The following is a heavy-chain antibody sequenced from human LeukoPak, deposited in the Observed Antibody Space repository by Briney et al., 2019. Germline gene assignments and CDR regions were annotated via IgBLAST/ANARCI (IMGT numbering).Heavy chain of an antibody. J-gene: IGHJ4*02. D-gene: IGHD3-22*01. Sequence: PSETLSLTCTVSGVSISSGNCNWSWIRQHPGKGLEWIGYIYYSGGTNYNPSLKSRVTMSVDTSKNQFSLTLTTVTAADTAVYYCARELIVGYYDRSVYSYHFDYWGQGTLVTVSS. CDR1: GVSISSGNCN. CDR3: ARELIVGYYDRSVYSYHFDY. V-gene: IGHV4-31*03. CDR2: IYYSGGT.